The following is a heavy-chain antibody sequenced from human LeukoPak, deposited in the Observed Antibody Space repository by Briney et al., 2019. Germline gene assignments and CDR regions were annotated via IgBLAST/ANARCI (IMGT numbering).Heavy chain of an antibody. CDR1: GYRFTTYG. D-gene: IGHD2-2*01. CDR2: SNAYSGNT. Sequence: ASVKVSCKASGYRFTTYGISWVRQAPGQGLEWVGWSNAYSGNTDYTENLQGRVTMATDTSTATAYMEPRSLRSDDTAVYYCVFGECSSTSCYPRRDYWGQGTLVTVSS. V-gene: IGHV1-18*01. J-gene: IGHJ4*02. CDR3: VFGECSSTSCYPRRDY.